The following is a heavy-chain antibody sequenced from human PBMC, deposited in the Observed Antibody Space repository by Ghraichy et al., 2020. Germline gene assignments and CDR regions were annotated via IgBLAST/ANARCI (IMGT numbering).Heavy chain of an antibody. V-gene: IGHV1-2*06. Sequence: ASVKVSCKASGYTFTGYYMHWVRQAPGQGLEWMGRINPNSGGTNYAQKFQGRVTMTRDTSISTAYMELSRLRSDDTAMYYCARDKGGCSGGSCYSGDYWGQGTLVTVSS. J-gene: IGHJ4*02. CDR3: ARDKGGCSGGSCYSGDY. CDR2: INPNSGGT. D-gene: IGHD2-15*01. CDR1: GYTFTGYY.